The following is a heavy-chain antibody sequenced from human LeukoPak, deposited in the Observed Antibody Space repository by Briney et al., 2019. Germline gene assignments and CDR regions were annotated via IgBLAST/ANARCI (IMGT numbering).Heavy chain of an antibody. CDR1: GFTFSSYA. Sequence: PGGSLRLSCAASGFTFSSYAMSWVRQAPGKGLEWVSAISGSGGSTYYADSVKGRFTISRDNSKNTLYLQMNSLRAEDTAVYYCARGIVGTMIVVVITEFDYWGQGTLVTVSS. CDR2: ISGSGGST. V-gene: IGHV3-23*01. CDR3: ARGIVGTMIVVVITEFDY. D-gene: IGHD3-22*01. J-gene: IGHJ4*02.